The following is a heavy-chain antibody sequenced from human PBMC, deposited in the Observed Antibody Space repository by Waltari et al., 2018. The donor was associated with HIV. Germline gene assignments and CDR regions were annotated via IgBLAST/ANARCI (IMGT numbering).Heavy chain of an antibody. V-gene: IGHV7-4-1*02. Sequence: VPLVQSGSELKAPGASVQVSCKASGYTFPTSGIQWVRPAPGQGLEWMGWINTKTGNPTYAQGFTGRFVFSLDTSVTSAYLQITSRRSEDTAVYYCGRSPGRSVDYWGQGTLVTVFS. CDR3: GRSPGRSVDY. CDR2: INTKTGNP. CDR1: GYTFPTSG. D-gene: IGHD3-10*01. J-gene: IGHJ4*02.